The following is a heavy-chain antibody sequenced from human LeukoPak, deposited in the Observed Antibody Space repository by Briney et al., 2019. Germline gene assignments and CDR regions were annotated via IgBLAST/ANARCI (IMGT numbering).Heavy chain of an antibody. CDR2: IYTSGST. D-gene: IGHD3-3*01. CDR1: GGSISSYY. Sequence: SSETLSLTCTVSGGSISSYYWSWIRQPPGKGLEWIGRIYTSGSTNYNPSLKSRVTMSVDTSKNQFSLKLSSVTAADTAVYYCAREERGTIFGVVISVNWFDPWGQGTLVTVSS. J-gene: IGHJ5*02. CDR3: AREERGTIFGVVISVNWFDP. V-gene: IGHV4-4*07.